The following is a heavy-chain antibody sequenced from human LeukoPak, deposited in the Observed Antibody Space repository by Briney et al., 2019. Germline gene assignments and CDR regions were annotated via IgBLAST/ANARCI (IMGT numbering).Heavy chain of an antibody. J-gene: IGHJ4*02. D-gene: IGHD3-9*01. CDR1: GVSIGSGGY. V-gene: IGHV4-4*02. Sequence: SGTLSLTCAVSGVSIGSGGYWSWVRQPPGRGLEWIGQIFYIGSAHYNPSFESRVIMSIDNSRNQLSLRFNSVTAADTAVYYCAREGRGGDWLLDWGQGTLVTVSS. CDR3: AREGRGGDWLLD. CDR2: IFYIGSA.